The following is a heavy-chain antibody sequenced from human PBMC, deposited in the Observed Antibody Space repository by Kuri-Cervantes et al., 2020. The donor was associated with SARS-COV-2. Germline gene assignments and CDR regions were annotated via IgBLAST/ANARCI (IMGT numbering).Heavy chain of an antibody. CDR3: AKDKDGGAVACY. CDR2: ISCSGGST. Sequence: GGSLRLSCAASGFTFSSYAMSWVRQAPGKGLEWVSSISCSGGSTYYADSVNGRLTIASDNSKNTLYLQMNSLRAEDTAVYYCAKDKDGGAVACYWGQGTLVTVSS. J-gene: IGHJ4*02. D-gene: IGHD6-19*01. CDR1: GFTFSSYA. V-gene: IGHV3-23*01.